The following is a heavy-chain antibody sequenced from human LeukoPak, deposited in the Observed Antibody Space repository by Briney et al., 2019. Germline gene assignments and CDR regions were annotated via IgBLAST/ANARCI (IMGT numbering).Heavy chain of an antibody. D-gene: IGHD5-18*01. CDR1: GFTFSGYW. J-gene: IGHJ5*02. V-gene: IGHV3-74*01. Sequence: GWSLRLSCAASGFTFSGYWMHWVRQAPGKGLVWVSRINSDGSSTNYADSVKGRFTISRDNAKNTLYLQMNTLRAEDTAVYYCARGGTYSSGLPGSWGQGTLVTVSS. CDR3: ARGGTYSSGLPGS. CDR2: INSDGSST.